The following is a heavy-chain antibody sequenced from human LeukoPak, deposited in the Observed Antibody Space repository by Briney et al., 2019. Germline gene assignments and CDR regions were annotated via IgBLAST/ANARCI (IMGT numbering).Heavy chain of an antibody. CDR1: GGSISSYY. CDR2: IYYSGST. CDR3: ATYGGDSVSYYYHMDV. V-gene: IGHV4-59*01. J-gene: IGHJ6*03. D-gene: IGHD2-21*02. Sequence: SETLSLTCTVSGGSISSYYWSWIRQPPGKGLEWIGYIYYSGSTNHNPSLKSRLTISVDTSKNQFSLKLSSVTAADTAVYYCATYGGDSVSYYYHMDVWGTGTTVTVSS.